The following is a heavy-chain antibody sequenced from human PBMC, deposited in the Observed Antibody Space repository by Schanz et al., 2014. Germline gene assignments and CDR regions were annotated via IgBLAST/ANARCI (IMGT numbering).Heavy chain of an antibody. Sequence: EVQLLESGGGLVQPGGSLRLSCAASGFTFTNYAMSWVRQAPGKGLEWVSLISDSGDTAYYADSVKGRFTISRDNAKNSLYLEMNSLRAEDTALYYCAKTLFPGGTQTFGNWGRGTLVTVSS. J-gene: IGHJ4*02. D-gene: IGHD2-8*02. V-gene: IGHV3-23*01. CDR2: ISDSGDTA. CDR1: GFTFTNYA. CDR3: AKTLFPGGTQTFGN.